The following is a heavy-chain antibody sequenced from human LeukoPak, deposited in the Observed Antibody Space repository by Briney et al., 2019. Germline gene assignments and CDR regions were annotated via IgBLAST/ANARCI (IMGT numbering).Heavy chain of an antibody. CDR1: ALTFSDYS. J-gene: IGHJ4*02. CDR2: ISSNGSTI. Sequence: GGSLRLSCAASALTFSDYSMNWVRQAPGKGLEWISFISSNGSTIYYAASVKGRFTISRDSAKNSLYLQMNGLRAEDTAIYYCARGPKTSFDYWGQGTLVTVSS. CDR3: ARGPKTSFDY. V-gene: IGHV3-48*01.